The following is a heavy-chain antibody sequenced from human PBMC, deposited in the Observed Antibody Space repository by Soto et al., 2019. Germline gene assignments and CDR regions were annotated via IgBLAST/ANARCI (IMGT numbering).Heavy chain of an antibody. CDR3: ASLGYCSGGSCYCFDY. CDR2: IYYSGST. V-gene: IGHV4-39*01. J-gene: IGHJ4*02. CDR1: GGSISSSSYY. Sequence: PSETLSLTCTVSGGSISSSSYYWGWIRQPPGKGLEWIGSIYYSGSTYYNPSLKSRVTISVDTSKNQFSLKLSSVTAADTAVYYCASLGYCSGGSCYCFDYWGQGTLVTVS. D-gene: IGHD2-15*01.